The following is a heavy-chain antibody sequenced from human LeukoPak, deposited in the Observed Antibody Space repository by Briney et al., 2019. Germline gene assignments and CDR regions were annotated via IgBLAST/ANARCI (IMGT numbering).Heavy chain of an antibody. CDR1: GFTFSTYS. V-gene: IGHV3-21*01. D-gene: IGHD2-15*01. J-gene: IGHJ4*02. Sequence: GGSLRLSCAASGFTFSTYSLNWVRQAPGKGLEWISSISSSSSYIYYADSVKGRFTISRDNAKNSLYLQMNSLRAEDTAVYYCARDQLAALDYWGQGTLVTVSS. CDR3: ARDQLAALDY. CDR2: ISSSSSYI.